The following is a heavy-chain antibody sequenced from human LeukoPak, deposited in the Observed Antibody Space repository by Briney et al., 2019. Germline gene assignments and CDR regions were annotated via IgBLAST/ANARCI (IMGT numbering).Heavy chain of an antibody. J-gene: IGHJ4*02. CDR3: AHTEAEGYYFDY. V-gene: IGHV2-5*02. CDR1: GFSLSTSGVG. CDR2: IYWDDDK. Sequence: SGATLVNPTQTVTLTCTLSGFSLSTSGVGVGWIRQPPGKALEWLALIYWDDDKRYSPSLKSWLTITKDTSKDQVVLTMTNMDPVDTATYYCAHTEAEGYYFDYWGQGTLVTVSS.